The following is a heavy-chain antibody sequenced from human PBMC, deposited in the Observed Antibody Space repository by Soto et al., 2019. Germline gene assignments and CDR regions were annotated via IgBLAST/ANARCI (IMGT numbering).Heavy chain of an antibody. V-gene: IGHV4-39*01. J-gene: IGHJ4*02. CDR3: ARHYYDILTGTYYFDY. Sequence: SETLSLTCTVSGGSISSSSHYWGWIRQPPGKGLEWIGSIYYSGSTYYNPSLKSRVTIYVDTSKNQFSLKLSSVTAADTAVYYCARHYYDILTGTYYFDYWGQGTLVPVS. D-gene: IGHD3-9*01. CDR2: IYYSGST. CDR1: GGSISSSSHY.